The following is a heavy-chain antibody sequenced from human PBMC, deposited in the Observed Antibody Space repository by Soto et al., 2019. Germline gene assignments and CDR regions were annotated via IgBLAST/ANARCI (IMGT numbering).Heavy chain of an antibody. V-gene: IGHV3-23*01. CDR1: GFTFSSYA. CDR2: ISGSGGST. CDR3: AKESVVPGYYYYGMDV. J-gene: IGHJ6*02. D-gene: IGHD2-2*01. Sequence: PGGSLRLFCAASGFTFSSYAMSWVRQAPGKGLEWVSAISGSGGSTYYADSVKGRFTISRDNSKNTLYLQMNSLRAEDTAVYYCAKESVVPGYYYYGMDVWGQGTTVTVSS.